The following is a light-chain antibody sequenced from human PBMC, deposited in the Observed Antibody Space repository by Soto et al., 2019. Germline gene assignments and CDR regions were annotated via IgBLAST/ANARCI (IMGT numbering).Light chain of an antibody. V-gene: IGKV3-11*01. CDR1: QLISNY. CDR3: QQRSNWPLT. CDR2: GAS. J-gene: IGKJ4*01. Sequence: EILLTQSPATLSLSPGETATLSCRANQLISNYLAWYQQKPGQAPRLLIYGASTRATGIPARFSGSGSGTDFTLTISSLEPEDFAVYYCQQRSNWPLTFGGGTKVDNK.